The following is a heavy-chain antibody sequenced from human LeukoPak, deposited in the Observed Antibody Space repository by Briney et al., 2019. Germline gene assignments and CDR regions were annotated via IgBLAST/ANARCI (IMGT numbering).Heavy chain of an antibody. CDR2: INPNSGGT. J-gene: IGHJ4*02. D-gene: IGHD3-22*01. V-gene: IGHV1-2*02. CDR3: ARDPPTYYYDSSGYYELNDY. CDR1: GYTFTGYY. Sequence: ASVKVSCKASGYTFTGYYMHWVRQAPGQGLEWMGWINPNSGGTNYAQKFQGRVTMTRDTSISTAYMELSRLRSDDTAVYYCARDPPTYYYDSSGYYELNDYWGQGTLVTVSS.